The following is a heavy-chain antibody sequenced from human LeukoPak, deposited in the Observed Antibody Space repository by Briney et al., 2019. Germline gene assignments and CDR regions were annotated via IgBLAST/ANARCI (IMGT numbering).Heavy chain of an antibody. Sequence: SETLSLTCTVSGGSISSSSYYWGWIRQPPGKGLGWIGSIYYSGSTYYNLSLKSRVTISVDTSKNQFSLKLSSVTAADTAVYYCARSIAARYQWFDPWGQGTLVTVSS. CDR2: IYYSGST. CDR1: GGSISSSSYY. V-gene: IGHV4-39*01. D-gene: IGHD6-6*01. J-gene: IGHJ5*02. CDR3: ARSIAARYQWFDP.